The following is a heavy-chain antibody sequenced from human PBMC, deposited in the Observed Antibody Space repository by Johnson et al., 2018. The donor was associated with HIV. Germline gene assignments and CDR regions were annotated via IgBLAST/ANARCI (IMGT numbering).Heavy chain of an antibody. D-gene: IGHD3-22*01. V-gene: IGHV3-30*18. CDR2: IWYDGNNK. CDR3: AKTLSPYYYDSSGYYQPFDAFDI. Sequence: VQLVESGGGVVQPGRSLRLSCAASGFILSKAWMTWVRQAPGKGLEWVAVIWYDGNNKYYADSVKGRFTISRDNSKNTLYLQMNSLRAEDSAVYYCAKTLSPYYYDSSGYYQPFDAFDIWGQGTMVTVSS. J-gene: IGHJ3*02. CDR1: GFILSKAW.